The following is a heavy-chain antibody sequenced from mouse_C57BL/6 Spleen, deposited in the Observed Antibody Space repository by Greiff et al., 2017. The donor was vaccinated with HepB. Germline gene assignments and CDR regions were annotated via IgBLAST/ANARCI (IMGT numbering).Heavy chain of an antibody. CDR3: ARLKGLSHYYYAMDY. V-gene: IGHV1-42*01. Sequence: VQLQQSGPELVKPGASVKISCKASGYSFTGYYMNWVKQSPEKSLEWIGEINPSTGGTTYNQKFKAKATLTVDKSSSTAYMQLKSLTTEDSAGYDCARLKGLSHYYYAMDYWGQGTSVTVSS. D-gene: IGHD3-1*01. CDR2: INPSTGGT. CDR1: GYSFTGYY. J-gene: IGHJ4*01.